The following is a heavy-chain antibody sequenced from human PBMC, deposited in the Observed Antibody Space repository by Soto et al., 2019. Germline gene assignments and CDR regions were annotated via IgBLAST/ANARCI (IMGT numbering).Heavy chain of an antibody. Sequence: ASVKVSCKASGYTFTGYYMHWVRQAPGQGLEWMGWINPNSGGTNYAQKFQSRVTMTRDTSISTAYMELSRLRSDDTAVYYCARRGITMVRGYNYYYGMDVWGQGTTVTVSS. CDR1: GYTFTGYY. CDR3: ARRGITMVRGYNYYYGMDV. D-gene: IGHD3-10*01. J-gene: IGHJ6*02. V-gene: IGHV1-2*02. CDR2: INPNSGGT.